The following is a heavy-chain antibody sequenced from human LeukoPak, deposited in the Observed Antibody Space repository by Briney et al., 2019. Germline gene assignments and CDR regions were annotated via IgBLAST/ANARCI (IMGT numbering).Heavy chain of an antibody. Sequence: ASVKVSCKASGYTFTGYYIHWVRQAPGQGLEWMGWINPNSGDTNYAQKFQGRVTMTRDTSISTAYMELSRLRSDDTAIYYCAKRDFWGQGTLVTVSS. V-gene: IGHV1-2*02. J-gene: IGHJ4*02. CDR3: AKRDF. CDR1: GYTFTGYY. CDR2: INPNSGDT.